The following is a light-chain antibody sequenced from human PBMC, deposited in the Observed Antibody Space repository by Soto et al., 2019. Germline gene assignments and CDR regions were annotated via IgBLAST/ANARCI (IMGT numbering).Light chain of an antibody. V-gene: IGLV1-44*01. CDR1: SSNIGSNT. J-gene: IGLJ3*02. CDR3: AAWDDSLYGV. Sequence: QSVLTQPPSASGTPGQRVTIYCSGSSSNIGSNTVNWYQQLPGTAPKLLIYSNNQRPSGVPDRFSGSKSGTSASLAISGLQSEDEADYYCAAWDDSLYGVFGGGTKVTVL. CDR2: SNN.